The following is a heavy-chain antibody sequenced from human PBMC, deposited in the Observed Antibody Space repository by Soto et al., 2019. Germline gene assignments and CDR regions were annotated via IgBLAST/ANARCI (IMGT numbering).Heavy chain of an antibody. CDR2: IKSKTDGGTT. CDR1: GFTFSNAW. D-gene: IGHD2-2*01. V-gene: IGHV3-15*01. Sequence: GGSLRLSCAASGFTFSNAWMSWVRQAPGKGLEWVGRIKSKTDGGTTDYAAPVKGRFTISRDDSKNTLYLQMNSLKTEDTAVYYCTTPHCSSTSCPKDYYYYMDVWGKGTTVTVSS. CDR3: TTPHCSSTSCPKDYYYYMDV. J-gene: IGHJ6*03.